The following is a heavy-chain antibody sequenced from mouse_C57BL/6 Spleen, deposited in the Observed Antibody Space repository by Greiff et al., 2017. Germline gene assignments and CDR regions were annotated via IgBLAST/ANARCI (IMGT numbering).Heavy chain of an antibody. CDR3: ARKGVLYLYFDV. CDR1: GYTFTSYW. V-gene: IGHV1-59*01. J-gene: IGHJ1*03. Sequence: QVQLQQPGAELVRPGTSVKLSCKASGYTFTSYWMHWVKQRPGQGLEWIGVIDPSDSYTNYNQKFKGKATLPVDTSSSTAYMQLSSLTSEDSAVYYCARKGVLYLYFDVWGTGTTVTVSS. D-gene: IGHD2-12*01. CDR2: IDPSDSYT.